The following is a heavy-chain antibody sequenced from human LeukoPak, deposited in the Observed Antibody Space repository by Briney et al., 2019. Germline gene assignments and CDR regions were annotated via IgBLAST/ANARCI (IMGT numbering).Heavy chain of an antibody. CDR3: AKDSRYCSSTSCYYYYYYGMDV. D-gene: IGHD2-2*01. V-gene: IGHV3-23*01. Sequence: PGGSLRLSCAASGFTFSSYAMSWVRQPPGKWLEWLSAIIVSGSSTYYADSVTGRSTIATATSKHSLYLQMNSMRAEDTAVYYCAKDSRYCSSTSCYYYYYYGMDVWGQGTTVTVSS. CDR1: GFTFSSYA. CDR2: IIVSGSST. J-gene: IGHJ6*02.